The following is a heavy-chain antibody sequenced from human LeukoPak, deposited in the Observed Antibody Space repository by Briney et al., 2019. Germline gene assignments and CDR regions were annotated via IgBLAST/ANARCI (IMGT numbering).Heavy chain of an antibody. D-gene: IGHD3-22*01. CDR2: IYYSGST. CDR1: GGSISSYY. J-gene: IGHJ5*02. CDR3: AREGDYDSSGYYYRWFDP. Sequence: SETLSLTCTVSGGSISSYYWSWIRQPPGKGLEWIGYIYYSGSTNYNPSLKSRVTISVDTSKNQFSLKLSSVTAADTAVYYCAREGDYDSSGYYYRWFDPWGQGILVTVSS. V-gene: IGHV4-59*01.